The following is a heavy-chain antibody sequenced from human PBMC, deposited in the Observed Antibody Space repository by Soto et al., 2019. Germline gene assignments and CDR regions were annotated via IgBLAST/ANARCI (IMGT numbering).Heavy chain of an antibody. D-gene: IGHD3-10*01. Sequence: PGGSLRLSCAASGFTFSSYAMSWVRQAPGKGLEWVSASSGSGGSTYYADSVKGRFTISRDNSKNTLYLKMNSLRAEDTAVYYCAKDTYYYGSGSLNYFDYWGQGTLVTVSS. J-gene: IGHJ4*02. V-gene: IGHV3-23*01. CDR2: SSGSGGST. CDR3: AKDTYYYGSGSLNYFDY. CDR1: GFTFSSYA.